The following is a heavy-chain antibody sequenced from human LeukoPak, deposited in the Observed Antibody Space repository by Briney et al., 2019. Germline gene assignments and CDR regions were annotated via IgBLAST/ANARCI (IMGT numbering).Heavy chain of an antibody. CDR3: TTDPSRDYGDYRGVDY. Sequence: GGSLRLSCAASGFTFSNAWMSWVRQAPGKGLEWVGRIKSKTDGGTTDYAAPVKGRFTISRDDSKNTLYLQMNSLETEDTAVYYCTTDPSRDYGDYRGVDYWGQGTLVTVSS. CDR1: GFTFSNAW. CDR2: IKSKTDGGTT. V-gene: IGHV3-15*01. D-gene: IGHD4-17*01. J-gene: IGHJ4*02.